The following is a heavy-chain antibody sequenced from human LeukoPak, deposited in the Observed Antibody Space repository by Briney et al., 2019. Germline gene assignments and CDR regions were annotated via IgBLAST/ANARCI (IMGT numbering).Heavy chain of an antibody. CDR2: IYYSGST. Sequence: SETLSLTCTVSGGSISSSSYYWGWIRQPPGKGLEWIGSIYYSGSTYYNPSLKSRVTISVDTSKNHFSLRLSSVIAADTAVYYCAFRRGYNLGFDDWGQGTLVTVSS. CDR3: AFRRGYNLGFDD. V-gene: IGHV4-39*01. D-gene: IGHD5-18*01. CDR1: GGSISSSSYY. J-gene: IGHJ4*02.